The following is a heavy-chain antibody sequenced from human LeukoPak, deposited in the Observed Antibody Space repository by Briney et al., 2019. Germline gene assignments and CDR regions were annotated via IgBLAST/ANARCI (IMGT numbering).Heavy chain of an antibody. CDR1: GGSVSSGSFY. CDR2: IYYSGGT. J-gene: IGHJ5*02. CDR3: ARDDVPYSA. V-gene: IGHV4-61*01. D-gene: IGHD2-15*01. Sequence: SETLSLTCTVSGGSVSSGSFYWSWIRQPRGKGLEWIGYIYYSGGTKYNPSLNSRVTISIDTSNNQFSLKLNSATAADTAVYYCARDDVPYSAWGQGTLVTVSS.